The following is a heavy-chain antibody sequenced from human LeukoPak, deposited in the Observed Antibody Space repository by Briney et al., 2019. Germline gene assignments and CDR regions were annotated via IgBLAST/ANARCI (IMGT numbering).Heavy chain of an antibody. Sequence: GGSLRLSCAASGFTVSSNYMSWVRQAPGKGLEWVSVIYSGGRTYYADSVKGRFTISRDNSKNTLYLQMNGLRAEDTAVYYCASSVVTGIYYFDYWGQGTLVTVSS. CDR3: ASSVVTGIYYFDY. CDR2: IYSGGRT. D-gene: IGHD2-21*02. V-gene: IGHV3-66*01. CDR1: GFTVSSNY. J-gene: IGHJ4*02.